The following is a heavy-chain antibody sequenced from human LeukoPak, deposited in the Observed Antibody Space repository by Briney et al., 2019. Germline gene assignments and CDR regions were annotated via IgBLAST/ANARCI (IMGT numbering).Heavy chain of an antibody. CDR1: GYTFTSYG. CDR2: ISAYNGNT. D-gene: IGHD4-17*01. J-gene: IGHJ5*02. CDR3: ARDGSDYANWFDP. V-gene: IGHV1-18*01. Sequence: ASVKVSCKASGYTFTSYGISWVRQAPGQGLEWMGWISAYNGNTNYAQKLQGRVTMTTDTSTSTVYMELRSLRSDDTAVYYCARDGSDYANWFDPWGQGTLVTVSS.